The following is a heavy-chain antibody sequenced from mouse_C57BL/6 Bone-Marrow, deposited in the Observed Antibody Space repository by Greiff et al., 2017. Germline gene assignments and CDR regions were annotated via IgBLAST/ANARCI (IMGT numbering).Heavy chain of an antibody. Sequence: VQLQQSGPELVKPGASVKISCKASGYSFTGYYMNWVKQSPEKSLEWIGEINPSTGGTTYNQKFKAKATLTVDKSSSTAYMQLKSLTSEDSAVYYCASSGLFAYWGQGTLVTVSA. J-gene: IGHJ3*01. D-gene: IGHD3-2*02. CDR2: INPSTGGT. CDR1: GYSFTGYY. V-gene: IGHV1-42*01. CDR3: ASSGLFAY.